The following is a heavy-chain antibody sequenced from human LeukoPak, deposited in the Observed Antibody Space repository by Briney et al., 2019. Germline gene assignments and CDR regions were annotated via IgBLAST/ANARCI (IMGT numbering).Heavy chain of an antibody. CDR1: GFTFSSHD. J-gene: IGHJ4*02. D-gene: IGHD4-17*01. V-gene: IGHV3-30*02. Sequence: GGSLRLSCAASGFTFSSHDMHWVRQAPGKGLEWVAFIRYDGSNKYYADSVKGRFTISRDNSKNTLSLQMNSLRAEDTAVYYCAQIVRSYGDYEDYWGQGTLITVSS. CDR3: AQIVRSYGDYEDY. CDR2: IRYDGSNK.